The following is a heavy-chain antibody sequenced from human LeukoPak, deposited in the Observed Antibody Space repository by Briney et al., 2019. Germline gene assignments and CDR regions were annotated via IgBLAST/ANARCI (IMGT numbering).Heavy chain of an antibody. CDR1: GGSISSSSYY. J-gene: IGHJ5*02. D-gene: IGHD6-13*01. V-gene: IGHV4-39*01. Sequence: KASETLSLTCTVSGGSISSSSYYWGWIRQPPGKGLEWIGSIYYSGSTYYNPSLKSRVTISVDTSKNQFSLKLSSVTAADTAVYYCARAVSMFGWTRQQLCGCGWFDPWGQGTLVTVSS. CDR2: IYYSGST. CDR3: ARAVSMFGWTRQQLCGCGWFDP.